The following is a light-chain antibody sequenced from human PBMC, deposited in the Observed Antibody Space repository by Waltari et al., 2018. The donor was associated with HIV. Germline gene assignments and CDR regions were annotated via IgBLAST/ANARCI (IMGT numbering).Light chain of an antibody. CDR2: AAS. J-gene: IGKJ4*01. CDR3: QQSYSTHLT. V-gene: IGKV1-39*01. CDR1: QSISSY. Sequence: DIQMTQSPSSLSASVGDRVTITCRASQSISSYLNWYQQKPGKAPKLLIYAASSLQSGVPSRFSGSGSGTDFTLTISSLQPEDCATYYGQQSYSTHLTFGGGTKVEIK.